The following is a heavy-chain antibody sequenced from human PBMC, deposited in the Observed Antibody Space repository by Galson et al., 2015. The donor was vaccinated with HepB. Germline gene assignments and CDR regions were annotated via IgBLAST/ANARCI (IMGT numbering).Heavy chain of an antibody. CDR2: ISWNSGSI. CDR1: GFTFSSYW. J-gene: IGHJ1*01. V-gene: IGHV3-9*01. Sequence: SLRLSCAASGFTFSSYWMSWVRQAPGKGLEWVSGISWNSGSIGYADSVKGRFTISRDNAKNSLYLQMNSLRAEDAALYYCAKAPEYSSGSALFQHWGQGTLVTVSS. CDR3: AKAPEYSSGSALFQH. D-gene: IGHD6-19*01.